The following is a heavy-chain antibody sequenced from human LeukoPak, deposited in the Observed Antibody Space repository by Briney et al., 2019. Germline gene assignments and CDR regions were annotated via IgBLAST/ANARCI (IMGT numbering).Heavy chain of an antibody. V-gene: IGHV3-23*01. CDR1: GFTFSSYA. J-gene: IGHJ4*02. CDR3: AKDTDTAMVPTSYDY. Sequence: GGSLRLSCAASGFTFSSYAMSWVRQAPGRGLEWVSAISGSGGSTYYADSVKGRFTISRDNSKNTLYLQMNSLRAEDTAVYYCAKDTDTAMVPTSYDYWGQGTLVTVSS. CDR2: ISGSGGST. D-gene: IGHD5-18*01.